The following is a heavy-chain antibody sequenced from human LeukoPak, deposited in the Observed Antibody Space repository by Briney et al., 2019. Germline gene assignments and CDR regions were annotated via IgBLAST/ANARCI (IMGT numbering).Heavy chain of an antibody. V-gene: IGHV3-48*01. J-gene: IGHJ4*02. CDR3: AKRGLLWFGESTVPLYYFDY. D-gene: IGHD3-10*01. CDR2: IGDPSTI. CDR1: GFIFSRYS. Sequence: PGGSLRLSCAASGFIFSRYSMNWVRQAPGQGLEWVAYIGDPSTICYADSVKGRFTISRDYAKTALYLQMNSLRAEDTAVYYCAKRGLLWFGESTVPLYYFDYWGQGTLVTVSS.